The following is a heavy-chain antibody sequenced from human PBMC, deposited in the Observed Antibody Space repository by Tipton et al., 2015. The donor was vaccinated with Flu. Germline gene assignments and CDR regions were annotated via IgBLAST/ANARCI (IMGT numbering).Heavy chain of an antibody. V-gene: IGHV3-48*03. CDR1: GFTFSSYE. CDR2: ISSSGSTI. D-gene: IGHD6-6*01. CDR3: AREYSSTSGDGFDI. Sequence: SLRLSCAASGFTFSSYEMNWVRQAPGKGLEWVSYISSSGSTIYYADSVKGRFTISRDNAKNSLYLQMNSLRADDTAVYYCAREYSSTSGDGFDIWGQGTMVIVSS. J-gene: IGHJ3*02.